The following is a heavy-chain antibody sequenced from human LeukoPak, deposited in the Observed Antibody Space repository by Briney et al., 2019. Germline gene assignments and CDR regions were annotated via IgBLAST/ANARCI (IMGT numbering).Heavy chain of an antibody. CDR1: GGSFSGYY. Sequence: SETLSLTCAVYGGSFSGYYWSWIRQPPGKGLEWIGEINHSGSTNYNPSLKSRVTISVDTSKNQFSLKLSSVTAADTAVYYCARVKGSGYRNSIDYWGQGTLVTVPS. V-gene: IGHV4-34*01. CDR3: ARVKGSGYRNSIDY. J-gene: IGHJ4*02. D-gene: IGHD3-3*01. CDR2: INHSGST.